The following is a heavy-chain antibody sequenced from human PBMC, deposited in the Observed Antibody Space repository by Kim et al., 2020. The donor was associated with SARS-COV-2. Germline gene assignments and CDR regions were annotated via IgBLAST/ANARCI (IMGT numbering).Heavy chain of an antibody. CDR2: IYYSGST. D-gene: IGHD2-21*02. CDR1: GGSISSGGYY. Sequence: SETLSLTCTVSGGSISSGGYYWSWIRQHPGKGLEWIGYIYYSGSTYYNPSLKSRVTISVDTSKNQFSLKLSSVTAADTAVYYCARGRGDGWIGYFDYWGQGTLVTVSS. J-gene: IGHJ4*02. V-gene: IGHV4-31*03. CDR3: ARGRGDGWIGYFDY.